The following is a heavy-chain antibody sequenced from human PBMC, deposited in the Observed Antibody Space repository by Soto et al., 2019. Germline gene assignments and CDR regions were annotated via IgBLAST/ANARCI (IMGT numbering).Heavy chain of an antibody. J-gene: IGHJ6*02. V-gene: IGHV1-69*12. Sequence: QVQLVQSGAEVKKPGSSVKVSCKASGGTFSSYAISWVRQAPGQGLEWMGGIIPIFGTANYAQKFQGRVTITAYESTSTAYMELSSLRSEDTAVYYCARGYCSGGSCYPGLYYYGMDVWGQGTTVTVSS. CDR2: IIPIFGTA. D-gene: IGHD2-15*01. CDR3: ARGYCSGGSCYPGLYYYGMDV. CDR1: GGTFSSYA.